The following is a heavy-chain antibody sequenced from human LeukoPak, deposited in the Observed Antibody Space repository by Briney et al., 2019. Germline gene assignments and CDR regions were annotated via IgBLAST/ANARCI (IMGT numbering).Heavy chain of an antibody. J-gene: IGHJ6*02. CDR3: ARVAAAQRNGMDV. D-gene: IGHD6-13*01. CDR2: IYYSGST. CDR1: GGSISSSSYY. V-gene: IGHV4-39*01. Sequence: SETLSLTCTVSGGSISSSSYYWGWIRQPPGKGLEWIGSIYYSGSTDYNPSLKSRVTISVDTSKNQFSLKLSSVTAADTAVYYCARVAAAQRNGMDVWGQGTTVTVSS.